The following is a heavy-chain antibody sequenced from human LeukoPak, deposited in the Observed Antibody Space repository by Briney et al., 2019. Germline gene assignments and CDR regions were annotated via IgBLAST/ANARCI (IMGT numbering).Heavy chain of an antibody. Sequence: SETLSLTCTVSGGSISSGSCYWSWIRRPAGKGLEWIGRIYTSGSTNYNPSLKSRVTISVDTSKNQFSLKLSSVTAADTAVYYCARVPPLIVVVPAAHNDALDIWGQGTMVTVSS. D-gene: IGHD2-2*01. CDR2: IYTSGST. V-gene: IGHV4-61*02. CDR3: ARVPPLIVVVPAAHNDALDI. CDR1: GGSISSGSCY. J-gene: IGHJ3*02.